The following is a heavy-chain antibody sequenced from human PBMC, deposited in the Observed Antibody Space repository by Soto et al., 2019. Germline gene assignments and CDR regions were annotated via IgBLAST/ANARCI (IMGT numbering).Heavy chain of an antibody. CDR1: GYTFTTYA. CDR2: INADSGNT. D-gene: IGHD4-4*01. V-gene: IGHV1-3*01. Sequence: GASVKVSCKASGYTFTTYAMHWVRQAPGQSLEWMGWINADSGNTKYSQKFQGRVTITRDTFATTAYMELSSLRSEDTAVYYCARGEGTVTMSSYYGMDVWGQGTTVTVS. CDR3: ARGEGTVTMSSYYGMDV. J-gene: IGHJ6*02.